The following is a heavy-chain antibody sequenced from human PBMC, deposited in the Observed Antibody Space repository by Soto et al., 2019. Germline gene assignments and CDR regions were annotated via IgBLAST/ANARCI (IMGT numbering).Heavy chain of an antibody. J-gene: IGHJ6*02. CDR2: SIPIVGTA. D-gene: IGHD6-13*01. CDR3: ARSSPGIAAAGSYYYGMDV. V-gene: IGHV1-69*06. Sequence: QVQLVQSGAEVKKPGSSVKVSCKASGGTFSSYAISWVRQAPGQGLEWMGGSIPIVGTANYAQKFQGRVTIPADKSTSPAYMELSSLRSEDTAVYYCARSSPGIAAAGSYYYGMDVWGQGTTVTVSS. CDR1: GGTFSSYA.